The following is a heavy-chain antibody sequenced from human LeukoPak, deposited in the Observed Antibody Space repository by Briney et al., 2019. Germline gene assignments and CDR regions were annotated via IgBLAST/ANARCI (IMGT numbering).Heavy chain of an antibody. D-gene: IGHD3-22*01. CDR3: ARASYYYDSSGPLFDY. Sequence: GGSLRLSCAASGFTFSSYEMNWVRQAPGKGLEWVSYISSSGSTIYYADFVKGRFTISRDNAKNSLYLQMNSLRAEDTAVYYCARASYYYDSSGPLFDYWGQGTLVTVSS. CDR2: ISSSGSTI. V-gene: IGHV3-48*03. CDR1: GFTFSSYE. J-gene: IGHJ4*02.